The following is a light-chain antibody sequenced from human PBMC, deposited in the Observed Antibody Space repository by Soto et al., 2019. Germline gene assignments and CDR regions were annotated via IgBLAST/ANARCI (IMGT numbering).Light chain of an antibody. CDR1: SSDVGKYNY. CDR3: SSYTSTSTRV. Sequence: QSALTQPASVSGSPGQSITISCTGTSSDVGKYNYVSWYQQHPGKAPRLMIYEVSYRPSGVSDRFSGSKSGNTASLTISGLQADDEADYYCSSYTSTSTRVFGGGTKLTVL. V-gene: IGLV2-14*03. CDR2: EVS. J-gene: IGLJ3*02.